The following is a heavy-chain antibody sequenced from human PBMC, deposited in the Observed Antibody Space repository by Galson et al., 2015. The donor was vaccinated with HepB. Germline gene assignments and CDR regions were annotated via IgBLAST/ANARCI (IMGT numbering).Heavy chain of an antibody. V-gene: IGHV5-51*01. Sequence: QSGAEVKKPGESLKISCKGSGYSFTSYWIGWVRQMPGKGLEWMGIIYPGDSDTRYSPSFQGQVTISADKSISTAYLQWSSLKASDTAMYYCARQGDQWGGYCSGGSCYVDYWGQGTLVTVSS. CDR2: IYPGDSDT. D-gene: IGHD2-15*01. CDR3: ARQGDQWGGYCSGGSCYVDY. CDR1: GYSFTSYW. J-gene: IGHJ4*02.